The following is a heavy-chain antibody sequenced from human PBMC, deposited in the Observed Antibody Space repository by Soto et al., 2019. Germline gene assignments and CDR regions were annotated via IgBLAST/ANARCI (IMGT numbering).Heavy chain of an antibody. J-gene: IGHJ4*03. CDR3: DIYMGLAKTVWGY. Sequence: PSKTLSLTCRVSGDSIRGGGHYWNWMGQFPGKGLEWIGYVYHSRSTHYNPSLRGRLTISIDTSKNQFSLRLISVTAADTALYYCDIYMGLAKTVWGYWGHGTQVTVSS. CDR1: GDSIRGGGHY. V-gene: IGHV4-31*03. D-gene: IGHD3-16*01. CDR2: VYHSRST.